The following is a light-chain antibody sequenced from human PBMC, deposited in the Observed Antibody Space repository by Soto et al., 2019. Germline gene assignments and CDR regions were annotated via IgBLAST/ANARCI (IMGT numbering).Light chain of an antibody. CDR2: GAS. CDR1: RDISNS. Sequence: DIQMTQSPSSVSASVGDRLTITCRASRDISNSLAWYQQTPGKAPKLLLRGASSLHRGVPSRFSGGGAGTEFTLTISSLQPEDFATYHCQQTSAFLRTLGQGTKVDIK. V-gene: IGKV1-12*01. J-gene: IGKJ2*01. CDR3: QQTSAFLRT.